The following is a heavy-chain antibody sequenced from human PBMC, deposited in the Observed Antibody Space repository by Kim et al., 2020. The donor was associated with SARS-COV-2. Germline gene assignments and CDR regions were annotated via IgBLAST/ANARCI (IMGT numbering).Heavy chain of an antibody. V-gene: IGHV1-3*01. CDR2: INAGNVNT. Sequence: ASVKVYCKTSGYTFTSYSLHWARQAPGQRLEWMGWINAGNVNTKNSQKFKGRVTISWDTAASAASIELTSLRSEDTAVYYCARDGRSVDFYFDYWGQGTLVTVYS. D-gene: IGHD6-19*01. CDR3: ARDGRSVDFYFDY. CDR1: GYTFTSYS. J-gene: IGHJ4*02.